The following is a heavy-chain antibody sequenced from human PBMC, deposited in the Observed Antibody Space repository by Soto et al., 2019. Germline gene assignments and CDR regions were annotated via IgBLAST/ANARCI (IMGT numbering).Heavy chain of an antibody. Sequence: QITLKESGPPLVKPTQTLTLTCTFSGFSLSTSGVGVGWIRQPPGKALEWLALIYWDDDKRYSPPLKSRLTITKDTSKNQVVLTMTNMDPVDTATYYCAHNYDSSGYLTYYFDYWGQGTLVTVSS. CDR2: IYWDDDK. CDR3: AHNYDSSGYLTYYFDY. CDR1: GFSLSTSGVG. V-gene: IGHV2-5*02. D-gene: IGHD3-22*01. J-gene: IGHJ4*02.